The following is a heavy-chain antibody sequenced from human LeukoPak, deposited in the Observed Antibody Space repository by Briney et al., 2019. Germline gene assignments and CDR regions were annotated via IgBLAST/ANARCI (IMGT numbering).Heavy chain of an antibody. D-gene: IGHD3-22*01. CDR2: ISWDGDTT. J-gene: IGHJ3*02. V-gene: IGHV3-43*01. CDR3: AKARGLIGGAFDI. CDR1: GFTFEDYL. Sequence: SGGSLRLSCAASGFTFEDYLMHWVRQAPGKGLEWVSLISWDGDTTYYADSVKGRFTISRDNSKNSLYLQMNSLRIEDTALYHCAKARGLIGGAFDIWGQGTMVTVSS.